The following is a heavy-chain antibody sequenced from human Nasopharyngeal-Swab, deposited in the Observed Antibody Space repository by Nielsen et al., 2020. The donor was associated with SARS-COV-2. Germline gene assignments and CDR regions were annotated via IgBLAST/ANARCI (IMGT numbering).Heavy chain of an antibody. D-gene: IGHD3-22*01. CDR3: ARDDYYDSSGYYRYYYYGMDV. CDR2: ISWNSGSI. Sequence: SLKISCAASGFTFDDYAMHWVRQAPGKGLEWVSGISWNSGSIGYADSVKGRFTISRDNAKNSLYLQMNSLRAEDTAVYYCARDDYYDSSGYYRYYYYGMDVWGQGTTVTVSS. J-gene: IGHJ6*02. V-gene: IGHV3-9*01. CDR1: GFTFDDYA.